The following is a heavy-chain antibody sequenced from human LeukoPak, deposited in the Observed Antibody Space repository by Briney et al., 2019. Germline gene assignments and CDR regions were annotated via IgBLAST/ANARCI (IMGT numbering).Heavy chain of an antibody. Sequence: TGGSLRLSCAASGFTFSSYWMSWVRQAPGKGLEWVANIKQDGSEKYYVDSVKGRFTISRDNAKNSLYLQMNSLRAEDTAVYYCARAPPQVHSSGWYFGSTDEYYFDYWGX. CDR3: ARAPPQVHSSGWYFGSTDEYYFDY. D-gene: IGHD6-19*01. V-gene: IGHV3-7*01. CDR2: IKQDGSEK. J-gene: IGHJ4*02. CDR1: GFTFSSYW.